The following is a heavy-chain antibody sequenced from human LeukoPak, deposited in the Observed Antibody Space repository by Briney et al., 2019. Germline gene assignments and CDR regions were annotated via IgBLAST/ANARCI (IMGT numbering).Heavy chain of an antibody. CDR2: IYYSGST. J-gene: IGHJ4*02. CDR3: ARERLTTGDFSFDY. Sequence: ASETLSLTCTVSGGSISSGDYYWSWIRQPPGKGLEWIGYIYYSGSTYYNPSLKSRVTISVDTSKNQFSLKLSSVTAADTAVYYCARERLTTGDFSFDYWGQGTLVTVSS. V-gene: IGHV4-30-4*08. CDR1: GGSISSGDYY. D-gene: IGHD4-17*01.